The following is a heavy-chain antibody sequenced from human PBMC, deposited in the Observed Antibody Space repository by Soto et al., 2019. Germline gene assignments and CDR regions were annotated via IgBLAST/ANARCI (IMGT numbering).Heavy chain of an antibody. CDR2: IRNKGCGESS. V-gene: IGHV3-49*04. D-gene: IGHD6-13*01. CDR3: TRFLAARFDF. CDR1: GFIFGDYG. Sequence: PGGSLRLSCTASGFIFGDYGMSWVRQAPGKGLEYIGLIRNKGCGESSEYAASVKGRFTISRADSKNIVYLQMNSLKAEHTGVYFRTRFLAARFDFWGQGTLVTVHS. J-gene: IGHJ4*02.